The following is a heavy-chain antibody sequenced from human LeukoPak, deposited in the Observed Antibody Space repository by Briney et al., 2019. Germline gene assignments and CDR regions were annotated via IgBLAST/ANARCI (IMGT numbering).Heavy chain of an antibody. CDR2: ISGRGANT. Sequence: GGSLRLSCAASGFSFSNYAMSWVRQAPGKGLEWVSAISGRGANTYYADSVKGRFTISRDNSKNTLYMQMNSLRAEDTAVYYCAKDFDYDSSYNWFDPWGQGTLVTVSS. J-gene: IGHJ5*02. CDR1: GFSFSNYA. CDR3: AKDFDYDSSYNWFDP. D-gene: IGHD3-22*01. V-gene: IGHV3-23*01.